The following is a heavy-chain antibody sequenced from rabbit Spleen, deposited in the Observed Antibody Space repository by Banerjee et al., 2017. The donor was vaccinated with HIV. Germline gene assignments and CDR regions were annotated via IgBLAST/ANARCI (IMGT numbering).Heavy chain of an antibody. CDR3: ATVYYSDSGIKL. Sequence: QQMVESGGGLVKPGASLTITCKASGFSFSFKDVMCWVRQAPGKGLEWIVCIDGGSGTKTAYASWAIGRFTISKPSSTTVTLQMTSLTAADTATYFCATVYYSDSGIKLWGQGTLVTVS. D-gene: IGHD1-1*01. J-gene: IGHJ4*01. CDR2: IDGGSGTKT. CDR1: GFSFSFKDV. V-gene: IGHV1S40*01.